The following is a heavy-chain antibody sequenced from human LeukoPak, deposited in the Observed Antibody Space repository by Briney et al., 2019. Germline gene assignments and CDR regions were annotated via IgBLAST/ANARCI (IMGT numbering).Heavy chain of an antibody. D-gene: IGHD5-12*01. J-gene: IGHJ4*02. CDR2: IYYSGST. CDR1: GGSISSSSYY. Sequence: SEALSLTCTVSGGSISSSSYYWGWISQPPGKGLEWIGSIYYSGSTYYNPSLKSRVTISVDTSKNQFSLKLSSVTAADTAVYYCARLHSGYDSSNYFDYWGQGTLVTVSS. V-gene: IGHV4-39*01. CDR3: ARLHSGYDSSNYFDY.